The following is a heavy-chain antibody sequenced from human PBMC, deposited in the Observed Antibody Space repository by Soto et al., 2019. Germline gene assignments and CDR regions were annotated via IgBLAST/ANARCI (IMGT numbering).Heavy chain of an antibody. V-gene: IGHV1-18*04. J-gene: IGHJ1*01. CDR2: ISPLKGRT. D-gene: IGHD4-17*01. CDR1: GYTFTSYG. CDR3: AMDYGDRTEDFKH. Sequence: QVQLVQSGPDLKRPGASMKVSCKASGYTFTSYGISWVRQAPGQGLEWMAWISPLKGRTQYSQKAQGRVTLSTDTSSNTAYMEMTTLRVDDTAVYYCAMDYGDRTEDFKHWGQGTLVTVS.